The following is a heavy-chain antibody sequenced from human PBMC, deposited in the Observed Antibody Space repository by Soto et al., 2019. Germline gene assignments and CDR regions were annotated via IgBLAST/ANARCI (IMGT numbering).Heavy chain of an antibody. V-gene: IGHV3-30-3*01. J-gene: IGHJ3*02. Sequence: QAGGSLRLSCAASGFTFSSYAMHWVRQAPGKGLEWVAVISYDGSNKYYADSVKGRFTISRDNSKNTLYLQMNSLRAEDTAVYYCAREGYCSSTSCSPPLANAFDIWGQGTMVTVSS. D-gene: IGHD2-2*01. CDR1: GFTFSSYA. CDR3: AREGYCSSTSCSPPLANAFDI. CDR2: ISYDGSNK.